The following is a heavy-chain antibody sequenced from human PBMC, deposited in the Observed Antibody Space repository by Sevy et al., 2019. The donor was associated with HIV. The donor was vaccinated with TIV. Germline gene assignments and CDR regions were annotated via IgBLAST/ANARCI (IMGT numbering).Heavy chain of an antibody. J-gene: IGHJ4*02. D-gene: IGHD3-10*01. CDR3: TKAFTGRYSDY. Sequence: GGSLRLSCAASGFTFSSNAMTWVRQVPGKGLGWVSTISASGGNTYYADSVKGRFTISRDNSKNTLCLQMNSLSAEDTAVYHCTKAFTGRYSDYWGQGTLVTVSS. CDR2: ISASGGNT. CDR1: GFTFSSNA. V-gene: IGHV3-23*01.